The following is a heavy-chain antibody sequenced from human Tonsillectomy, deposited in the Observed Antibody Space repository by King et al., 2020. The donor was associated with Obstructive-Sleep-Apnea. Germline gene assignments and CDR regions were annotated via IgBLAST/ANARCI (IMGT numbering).Heavy chain of an antibody. CDR2: ISGSSSYI. J-gene: IGHJ4*02. V-gene: IGHV3-21*01. D-gene: IGHD6-19*01. CDR1: GFTFSSYT. CDR3: ARDYKPVAQYYFDY. Sequence: VQLVESGGGLVKPGGSLRLFCAASGFTFSSYTINWVRQAPGKGLEWVSSISGSSSYIYYADSVKGRFTISRDNAKNSLYLQMNSLRAEDTAVYYCARDYKPVAQYYFDYWGQGTLVTVSS.